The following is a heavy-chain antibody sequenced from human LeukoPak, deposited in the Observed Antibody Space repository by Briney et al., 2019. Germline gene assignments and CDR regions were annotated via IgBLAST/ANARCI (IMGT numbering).Heavy chain of an antibody. D-gene: IGHD1-26*01. CDR2: VNPNSGGT. CDR3: ARGVSGSYFDAFDI. J-gene: IGHJ3*02. Sequence: GASVKVSCNASGYTFTGYYMHWVRQAPGQGLEWMGWVNPNSGGTNYAQKFQGWVTMTRDTSISTAYMELSRLRSDDTAVYYCARGVSGSYFDAFDIWGQGTMVTVSS. V-gene: IGHV1-2*04. CDR1: GYTFTGYY.